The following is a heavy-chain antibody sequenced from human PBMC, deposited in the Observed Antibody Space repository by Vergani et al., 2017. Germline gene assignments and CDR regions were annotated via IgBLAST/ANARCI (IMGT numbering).Heavy chain of an antibody. CDR2: IIPIFGTA. Sequence: QVQLVQSGAEVKKPGSSVKVSCKASGGTFSSYAISWVRQAPGQGLEWMGGIIPIFGTANYAQKFQGRVTITADESTSTAYMELSSLRSEDTAVYYCARQVLSGSYYDSSGYYLAEYFQHWGQGTLVTVSS. CDR3: ARQVLSGSYYDSSGYYLAEYFQH. J-gene: IGHJ1*01. V-gene: IGHV1-69*01. CDR1: GGTFSSYA. D-gene: IGHD3-22*01.